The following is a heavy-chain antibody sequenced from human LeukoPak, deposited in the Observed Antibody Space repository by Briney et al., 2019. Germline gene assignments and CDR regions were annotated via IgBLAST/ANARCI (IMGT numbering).Heavy chain of an antibody. CDR3: ARLRLPYEFDY. CDR1: GGSMSSGTYY. J-gene: IGHJ4*02. D-gene: IGHD6-25*01. CDR2: INHSGSS. V-gene: IGHV4-39*07. Sequence: KSSETLSLTCTVSGGSMSSGTYYWGWIRQPPGKGLEWIGEINHSGSSNYNPSLKSRVTISVDTSKNQFSLKLSSVTAADTAVYYCARLRLPYEFDYWGQGTLVTVSS.